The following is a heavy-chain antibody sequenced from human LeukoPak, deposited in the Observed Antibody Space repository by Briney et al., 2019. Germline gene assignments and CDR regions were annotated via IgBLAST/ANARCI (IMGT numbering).Heavy chain of an antibody. V-gene: IGHV4-34*01. Sequence: PSETLSLTCAVYGGSFSGYYWSWIRQPPGKGLEWIGEINHSGSTNYNPSLKSRVTISVDTPKNQFSLKLSSVTAADTAVYYCARGKMATKRRYFDYWGQGTLVTVSS. CDR1: GGSFSGYY. CDR2: INHSGST. D-gene: IGHD5-24*01. CDR3: ARGKMATKRRYFDY. J-gene: IGHJ4*02.